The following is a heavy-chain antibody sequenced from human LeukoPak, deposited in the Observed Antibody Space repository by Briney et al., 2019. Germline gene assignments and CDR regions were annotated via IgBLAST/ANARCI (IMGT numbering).Heavy chain of an antibody. CDR1: GFTFSSYA. J-gene: IGHJ4*02. Sequence: GGSLRLSCAASGFTFSSYAMSWVRQAPGKGLEWVSAISGSGGSTYYADSVKGRFTISRDNAKNSLYLQMNSLRAEDTAVYHCAREGHGDFPSSFDYWGQGTLVTVSS. V-gene: IGHV3-23*01. CDR2: ISGSGGST. D-gene: IGHD4-17*01. CDR3: AREGHGDFPSSFDY.